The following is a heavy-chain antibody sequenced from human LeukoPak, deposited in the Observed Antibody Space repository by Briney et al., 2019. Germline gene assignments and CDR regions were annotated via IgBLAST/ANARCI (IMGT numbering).Heavy chain of an antibody. J-gene: IGHJ4*02. Sequence: SVKVSCKASGGTFSSYAISWVRQAPGQGLEWMGRIIPILGIANYAQKFQGRVTITADKSTSTAYMELSSLRSQDTAVYYCARLQNSGYEYWGQGTLVTVSS. CDR1: GGTFSSYA. V-gene: IGHV1-69*04. CDR2: IIPILGIA. D-gene: IGHD5-12*01. CDR3: ARLQNSGYEY.